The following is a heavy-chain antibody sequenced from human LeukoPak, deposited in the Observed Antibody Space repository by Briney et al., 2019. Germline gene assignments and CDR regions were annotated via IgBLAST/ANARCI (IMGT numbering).Heavy chain of an antibody. CDR2: IFPGDSDI. V-gene: IGHV5-51*01. CDR3: ARLTSLYAYRGYDPFDY. CDR1: GYSFSNYW. D-gene: IGHD5-12*01. Sequence: GESLKISCKVSGYSFSNYWIGWVRQMPGKGLEWMAVIFPGDSDIRYNPSFQGQVTISADKSISTAYLQWSSLKASDTAMYYCARLTSLYAYRGYDPFDYWGQGTLVTVSS. J-gene: IGHJ4*02.